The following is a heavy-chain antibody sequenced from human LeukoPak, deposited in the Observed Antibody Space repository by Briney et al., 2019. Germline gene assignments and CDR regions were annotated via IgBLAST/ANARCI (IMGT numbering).Heavy chain of an antibody. D-gene: IGHD6-19*01. CDR3: VKPRVGVAGFFDY. Sequence: SVTLSLTCTVSGDSITSYYWSWIRQPPGKGLEWIGYIYYTGKTDYNPSLKSRVTISLDTSKNQFSLKLTSVTAADTALYYCVKPRVGVAGFFDYWGQGTLVTVSS. J-gene: IGHJ4*02. V-gene: IGHV4-59*01. CDR2: IYYTGKT. CDR1: GDSITSYY.